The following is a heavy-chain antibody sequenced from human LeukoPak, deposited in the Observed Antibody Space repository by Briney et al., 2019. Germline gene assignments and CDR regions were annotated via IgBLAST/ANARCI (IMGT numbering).Heavy chain of an antibody. D-gene: IGHD3-22*01. CDR1: GSTFSSYA. CDR3: AKGGGSSGYSQSDC. CDR2: IGSSGDTT. Sequence: PGGSLRLSCAASGSTFSSYAMSWVRQAPGKGLEWVSTIGSSGDTTYYAGSVKGRFTISRGNSRNTLYLQMNSLRAEDTAVYYCAKGGGSSGYSQSDCWGQGTLVTVSS. V-gene: IGHV3-23*01. J-gene: IGHJ4*02.